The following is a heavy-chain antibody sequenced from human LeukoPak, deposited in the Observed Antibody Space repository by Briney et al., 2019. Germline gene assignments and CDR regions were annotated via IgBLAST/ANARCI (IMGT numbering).Heavy chain of an antibody. D-gene: IGHD2-21*01. J-gene: IGHJ6*04. CDR3: ARPGCGGNCYYRMDV. CDR2: VRDSGSTT. CDR1: GFTFNSHA. V-gene: IGHV3-23*01. Sequence: GGSLRLSCAASGFTFNSHAMTWVRQAPGKGPEWVSAVRDSGSTTFYADSVKGRFAISRDNSRNTLFLQMYSLRADDTAVYYCARPGCGGNCYYRMDVWGKGTTVTVSS.